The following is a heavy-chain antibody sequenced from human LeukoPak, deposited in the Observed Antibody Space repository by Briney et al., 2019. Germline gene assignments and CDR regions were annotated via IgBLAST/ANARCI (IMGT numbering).Heavy chain of an antibody. CDR1: GFTFSRLT. Sequence: GGSLRLSCAASGFTFSRLTMNWVRQAPGKGLEWVSSITSTSSNIYYADSVKGRFTITRDNAQNSLYLQMNSLRAEDTAVYYCARGPISMVRGAIMEWGQGTLVTVSS. V-gene: IGHV3-21*01. CDR3: ARGPISMVRGAIME. J-gene: IGHJ4*02. D-gene: IGHD3-10*01. CDR2: ITSTSSNI.